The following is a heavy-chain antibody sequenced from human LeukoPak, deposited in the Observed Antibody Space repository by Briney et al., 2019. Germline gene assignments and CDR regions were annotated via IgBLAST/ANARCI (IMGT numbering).Heavy chain of an antibody. Sequence: SETLSLTCTVSGVSISSYYWSWVRQPPGKGLEWIGYIYHSGSTNYNPSLKSRVTISLDTSKQQFSLRLSSVSAADTAVYYCARLRADHFDYWGQGTLVTVSS. CDR3: ARLRADHFDY. V-gene: IGHV4-59*08. CDR1: GVSISSYY. D-gene: IGHD3-3*01. J-gene: IGHJ4*02. CDR2: IYHSGST.